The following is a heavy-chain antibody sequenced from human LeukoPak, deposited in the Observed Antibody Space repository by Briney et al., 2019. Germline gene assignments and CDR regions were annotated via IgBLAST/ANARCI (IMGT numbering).Heavy chain of an antibody. CDR3: ARSHENPGYSSSWYYFDY. CDR1: GGSFSGYF. Sequence: SETLSLTCAVYGGSFSGYFWTWIRQPPGKGLEWIGYIYYSGSTNYNPSLKSRVTISVDTSKNQFSLKLSSVTAADTAVYYCARSHENPGYSSSWYYFDYWGQGTLVTVSS. D-gene: IGHD6-13*01. J-gene: IGHJ4*02. CDR2: IYYSGST. V-gene: IGHV4-59*08.